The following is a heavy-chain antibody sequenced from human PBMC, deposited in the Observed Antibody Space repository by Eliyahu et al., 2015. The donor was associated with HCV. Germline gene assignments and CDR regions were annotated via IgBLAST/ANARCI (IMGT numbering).Heavy chain of an antibody. CDR2: TYYRSKWLN. D-gene: IGHD4-23*01. CDR1: GDTVSSNIAT. CDR3: ARSFDYHSNSFSLDY. V-gene: IGHV6-1*01. J-gene: IGHJ4*02. Sequence: QVQLQQSGPGLLKPSQTLXLSCAISGDTVSSNIATWNWIRQSPSRGLEWLGRTYYRSKWLNDYAVSVKGRITINPDTSKNRFSLQLNSVTPEDTAVYYCARSFDYHSNSFSLDYWGQGTRVTVSS.